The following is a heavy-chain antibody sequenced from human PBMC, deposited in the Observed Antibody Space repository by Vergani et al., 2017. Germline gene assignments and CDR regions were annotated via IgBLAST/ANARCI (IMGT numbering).Heavy chain of an antibody. V-gene: IGHV4-34*01. CDR2: INHSGST. D-gene: IGHD2-2*01. Sequence: QVQLQQWGAGLLKPSETLSLTCAVYGGSFSGYYWSWIRQPPGKGLEWIGEINHSGSTNYNPSLKSRVTISVDTSKNQFSLKLSSVTAADTAGYYCARARGYCSSTSCQLRGRLDYWGQGTLVTVSS. J-gene: IGHJ4*02. CDR3: ARARGYCSSTSCQLRGRLDY. CDR1: GGSFSGYY.